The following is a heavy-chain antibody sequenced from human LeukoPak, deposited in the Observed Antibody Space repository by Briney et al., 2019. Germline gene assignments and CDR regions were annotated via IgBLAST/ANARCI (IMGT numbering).Heavy chain of an antibody. Sequence: PSETLSLTCAVYGGSFSGYYWAWLRQPPGRGLEWIGEINHSGSTNYNPSLKSRVTISVDTSKNQFSLKLTSVTAADTAVYYCARQSQYCGDGCYSSWPLDSWGQGTLVTVSS. J-gene: IGHJ4*02. CDR1: GGSFSGYY. D-gene: IGHD2-21*02. CDR3: ARQSQYCGDGCYSSWPLDS. V-gene: IGHV4-34*01. CDR2: INHSGST.